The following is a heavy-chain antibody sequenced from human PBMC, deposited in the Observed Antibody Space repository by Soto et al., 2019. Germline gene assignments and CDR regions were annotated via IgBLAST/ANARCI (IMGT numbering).Heavy chain of an antibody. Sequence: GGSLRLSCAASGFTFSSYSMNWVRQAPGKGLEWVSYISTGSSTIYYADSVKGRFTISRDNGKNSLYLQMNSLRAEDTAVYYCANLLYSIGVWGQGTLVTVSS. J-gene: IGHJ4*02. CDR2: ISTGSSTI. V-gene: IGHV3-48*01. CDR3: ANLLYSIGV. D-gene: IGHD2-2*01. CDR1: GFTFSSYS.